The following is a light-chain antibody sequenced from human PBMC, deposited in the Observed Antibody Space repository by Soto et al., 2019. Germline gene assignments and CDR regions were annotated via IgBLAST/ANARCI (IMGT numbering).Light chain of an antibody. CDR1: QSVSSY. V-gene: IGKV3-11*01. J-gene: IGKJ2*01. CDR3: QQRSNWPPA. Sequence: EIVLTQSPATLSLSPGERVTLSCRASQSVSSYLAWYQQKPGQAPRLLIYDASNRATGIPARFSGSGSGTDFTLPNRRLKPEEFAGYYWQQRSNWPPAFWQGTKLEIK. CDR2: DAS.